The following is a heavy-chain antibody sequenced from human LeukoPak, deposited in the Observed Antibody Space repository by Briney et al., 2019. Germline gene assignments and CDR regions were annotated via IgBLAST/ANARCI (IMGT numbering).Heavy chain of an antibody. CDR1: GGTFSSYA. CDR2: IIPIFGTA. J-gene: IGHJ4*02. Sequence: ASVKVSCKASGGTFSSYAISWVRQAPGQGLEWMGGIIPIFGTANYAQKFQGRATITADKSTSTAYMELSSLRSEDTAVYYCARDRGQATALNYWGQGTLVTVSS. D-gene: IGHD5-18*01. CDR3: ARDRGQATALNY. V-gene: IGHV1-69*06.